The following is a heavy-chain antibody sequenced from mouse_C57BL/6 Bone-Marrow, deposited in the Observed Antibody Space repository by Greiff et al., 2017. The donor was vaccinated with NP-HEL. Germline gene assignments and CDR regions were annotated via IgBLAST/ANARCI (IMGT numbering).Heavy chain of an antibody. CDR1: GYTFTSYW. J-gene: IGHJ2*01. D-gene: IGHD1-1*01. Sequence: QVQLQQPGAELVKPGASVKLSCKASGYTFTSYWMHWVKQRPGQGLEWIGMIHPNSGSTNYNEKFKSKATLTVDKSSSTAYMQLSSLTSEDSAVYYCAREDYYGSSLDYGGKGTTLTVSS. CDR2: IHPNSGST. CDR3: AREDYYGSSLDY. V-gene: IGHV1-64*01.